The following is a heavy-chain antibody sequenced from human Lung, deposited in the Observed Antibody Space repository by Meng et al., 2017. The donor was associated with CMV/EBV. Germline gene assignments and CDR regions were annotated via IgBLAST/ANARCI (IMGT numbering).Heavy chain of an antibody. D-gene: IGHD3-3*01. J-gene: IGHJ3*02. CDR1: GGSFSGYY. Sequence: SETLSLXXAVYGGSFSGYYWSWIRQPPGKGLEWIGEINHSGSTNYNPSLKSRVTISVDTSKNQFSLKLSSVTAADTAVYYCARLRFLEWLPLDAFDIWGQGTMVXVSS. CDR3: ARLRFLEWLPLDAFDI. CDR2: INHSGST. V-gene: IGHV4-34*01.